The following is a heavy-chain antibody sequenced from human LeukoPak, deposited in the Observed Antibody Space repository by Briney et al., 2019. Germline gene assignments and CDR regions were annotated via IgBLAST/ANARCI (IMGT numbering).Heavy chain of an antibody. CDR2: INPNSGGT. Sequence: ASLKVSCKASGYTFTGYYMHWVRQVPGQGLEWMGWINPNSGGTNYAQKFQGRVTMNRDTSISTAYMELSRLRSDDTAVYYCARGDHYYDSSGYQPGDYWGQGTLVTVSS. CDR1: GYTFTGYY. J-gene: IGHJ4*02. CDR3: ARGDHYYDSSGYQPGDY. V-gene: IGHV1-2*02. D-gene: IGHD3-22*01.